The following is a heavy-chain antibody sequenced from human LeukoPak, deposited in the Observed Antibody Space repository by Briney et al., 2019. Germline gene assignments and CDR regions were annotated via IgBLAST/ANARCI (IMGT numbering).Heavy chain of an antibody. Sequence: GGSLRLSCAASGFTFSSYWMHGVRQAPGKGLVWVSRINSDGSSTSYADSVKGRFTISRDNAKNTLYLQMNSLRAEDTAVYYCARGIAAAGPSLDYWGQGTLVTVSS. J-gene: IGHJ4*02. CDR3: ARGIAAAGPSLDY. CDR1: GFTFSSYW. V-gene: IGHV3-74*01. D-gene: IGHD6-13*01. CDR2: INSDGSST.